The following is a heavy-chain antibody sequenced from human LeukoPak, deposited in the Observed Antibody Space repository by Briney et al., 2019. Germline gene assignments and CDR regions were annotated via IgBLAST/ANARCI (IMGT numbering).Heavy chain of an antibody. J-gene: IGHJ4*02. D-gene: IGHD1-7*01. CDR1: GGSISSGGYY. CDR3: AREGAAGTMSY. V-gene: IGHV4-30-2*01. CDR2: IYHSGST. Sequence: PSETLSLTCTVSGGSISSGGYYWSWIRQPPGKGLEWIGYIYHSGSTNYNPSLKSRVTISVDRSKNQSSLKLSSVTAADTAVYYCAREGAAGTMSYWGQGTLVTVSS.